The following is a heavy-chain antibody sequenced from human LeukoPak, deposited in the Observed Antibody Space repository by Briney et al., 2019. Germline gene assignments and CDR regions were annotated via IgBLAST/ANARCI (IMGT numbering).Heavy chain of an antibody. J-gene: IGHJ5*02. Sequence: SETLSLTCTVSGDSITDYYWSWIRQPPGKGLEWIGYISYSGRATYNPSVKSRVTISLATSRTQFSLSLTSVTAADTAVYYCASVSAGGGSEWVDNWGQGTLVTVSS. CDR1: GDSITDYY. V-gene: IGHV4-59*01. CDR2: ISYSGRA. CDR3: ASVSAGGGSEWVDN. D-gene: IGHD1-26*01.